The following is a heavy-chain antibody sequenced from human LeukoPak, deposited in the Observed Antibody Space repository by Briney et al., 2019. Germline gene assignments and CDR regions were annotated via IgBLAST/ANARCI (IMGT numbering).Heavy chain of an antibody. CDR1: GFTFSNYA. V-gene: IGHV3-30*04. J-gene: IGHJ6*03. CDR3: AKADCSGGSCYLNYYYYYMDV. Sequence: WRSLRLSCAASGFTFSNYAIHWVRQAPGKGLEWVAVISHDGSNKYYADSVKGRFTISRDNSKNTLYLQMNSLRAEDTAVYYCAKADCSGGSCYLNYYYYYMDVWGKGTTVTISS. D-gene: IGHD2-15*01. CDR2: ISHDGSNK.